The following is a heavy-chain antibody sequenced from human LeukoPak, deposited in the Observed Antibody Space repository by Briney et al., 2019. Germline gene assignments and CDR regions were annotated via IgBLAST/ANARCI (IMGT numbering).Heavy chain of an antibody. CDR1: GFTFSSYA. Sequence: GGSLRLSCAASGFTFSSYAMHWVRQAPGKGLEWVAVISYDGSNKYYADSVKGRFTISRDNSKNTLYLQMDSLRAEDTAVYYCASWNYAVAGNFDYWGQGTLVTVSS. CDR3: ASWNYAVAGNFDY. J-gene: IGHJ4*02. V-gene: IGHV3-30-3*01. D-gene: IGHD1-7*01. CDR2: ISYDGSNK.